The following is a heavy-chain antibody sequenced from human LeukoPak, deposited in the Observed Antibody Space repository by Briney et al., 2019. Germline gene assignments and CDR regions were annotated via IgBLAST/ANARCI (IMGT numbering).Heavy chain of an antibody. Sequence: ASVEVSCKASGYTFTSYYMHWVRRAPGQGLEWMGIINPSGGSTSYAQKFQGRVTMTTDTSTSTVYMELSSLRSEDTAVYFCARALPTSYWYLDLWGRGTLVTVSS. CDR2: INPSGGST. D-gene: IGHD2-2*01. CDR3: ARALPTSYWYLDL. CDR1: GYTFTSYY. J-gene: IGHJ2*01. V-gene: IGHV1-46*01.